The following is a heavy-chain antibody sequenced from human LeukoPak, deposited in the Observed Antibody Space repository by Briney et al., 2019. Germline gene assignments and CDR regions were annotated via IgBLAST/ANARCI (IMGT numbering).Heavy chain of an antibody. V-gene: IGHV1-18*01. J-gene: IGHJ4*02. CDR2: ISAYNGNT. D-gene: IGHD3-10*01. CDR1: GCTFTSYG. Sequence: ASVKVSCKASGCTFTSYGISWVRQAPGQGLEWMGWISAYNGNTNYAQKLQGRVTMTTDTSTSTAYMELRSLRSDDTAVYYCARATYYYGSGTPDDYWGQGTLVTVSS. CDR3: ARATYYYGSGTPDDY.